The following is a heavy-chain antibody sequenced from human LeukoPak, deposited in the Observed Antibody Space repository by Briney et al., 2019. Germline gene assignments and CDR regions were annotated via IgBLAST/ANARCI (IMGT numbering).Heavy chain of an antibody. J-gene: IGHJ4*01. V-gene: IGHV3-43D*03. D-gene: IGHD1-14*01. CDR1: GFIFDDYA. Sequence: GGSLRLSCVASGFIFDDYAMHWVRQAPGKGLEWVSFLSWDGGSTYYADSVKGRFTISRDNSKNSLYLQMNSLRPEDTALYYCAKDSLRLQSSSSGTLDYWGHGTLVTVSS. CDR3: AKDSLRLQSSSSGTLDY. CDR2: LSWDGGST.